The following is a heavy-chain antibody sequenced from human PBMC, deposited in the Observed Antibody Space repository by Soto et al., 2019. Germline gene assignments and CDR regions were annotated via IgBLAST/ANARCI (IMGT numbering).Heavy chain of an antibody. V-gene: IGHV3-74*01. CDR1: GFTFSYYW. CDR3: ARGDRGAFDL. J-gene: IGHJ3*01. D-gene: IGHD1-26*01. CDR2: IHSDGSST. Sequence: EVQLVESGGGLVQPGESLRLSCAASGFTFSYYWMHWVRQAPGKGLVWVSRIHSDGSSTTYADYVKGRFTISRDNARNTLYLQMNSLRAEDTAVYYCARGDRGAFDLWGQGTVVTFSS.